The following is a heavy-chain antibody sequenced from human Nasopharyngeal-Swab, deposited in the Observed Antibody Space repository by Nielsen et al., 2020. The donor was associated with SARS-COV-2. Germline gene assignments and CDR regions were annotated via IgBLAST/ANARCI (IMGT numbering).Heavy chain of an antibody. J-gene: IGHJ6*03. V-gene: IGHV4-30-4*07. CDR2: IYYSGST. Sequence: PGKGLEWIGYIYYSGSTYYNPSLKSRVTISVDTSKNQFSLKLSSVTAADTAVYYCARGPYSSGYPYHYYYYMDVWGKGTTVTVSS. D-gene: IGHD3-22*01. CDR3: ARGPYSSGYPYHYYYYMDV.